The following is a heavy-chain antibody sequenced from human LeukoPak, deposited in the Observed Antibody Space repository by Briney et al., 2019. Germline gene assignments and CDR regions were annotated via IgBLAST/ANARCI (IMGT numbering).Heavy chain of an antibody. J-gene: IGHJ4*02. Sequence: SETLSLTCTVSGGSISTYYWSWIRQPAGEGLEWIGRVYTSGSTNYNPSLKSRVAMSVDTSKNQFSLKLSSVTAADTAVYYCASFGVVPAAIDYWGQGTLVTVSS. V-gene: IGHV4-4*07. D-gene: IGHD2-2*01. CDR1: GGSISTYY. CDR3: ASFGVVPAAIDY. CDR2: VYTSGST.